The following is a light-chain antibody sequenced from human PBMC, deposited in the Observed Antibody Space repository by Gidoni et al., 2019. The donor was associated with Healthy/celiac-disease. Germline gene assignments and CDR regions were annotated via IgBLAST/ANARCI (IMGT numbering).Light chain of an antibody. Sequence: QSVLTQPPSASGTPGQRVTISCSGSSSNIGRNYVYWYQQLPGTAPKLLIYRNNQRPSGVPDRFSGSKSGTSASLAISGLRSEDEADYYCAAWDDNLSALVFGGGTKLTVL. V-gene: IGLV1-47*01. CDR2: RNN. CDR3: AAWDDNLSALV. J-gene: IGLJ2*01. CDR1: SSNIGRNY.